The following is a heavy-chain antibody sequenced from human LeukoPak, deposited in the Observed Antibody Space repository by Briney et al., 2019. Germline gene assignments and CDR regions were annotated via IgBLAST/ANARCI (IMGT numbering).Heavy chain of an antibody. CDR3: AAVGGGTTFYYYGMDI. V-gene: IGHV1-58*01. J-gene: IGHJ6*02. CDR2: IVVSSGNT. D-gene: IGHD1-26*01. Sequence: SVKVSCKASGFTFTNSAVQWVRQACGQRLEWIGWIVVSSGNTNYAQKFQERVTIIRDMSTSTAYMELSSLRSEDTAVYYCAAVGGGTTFYYYGMDIWGQGTTVTVSS. CDR1: GFTFTNSA.